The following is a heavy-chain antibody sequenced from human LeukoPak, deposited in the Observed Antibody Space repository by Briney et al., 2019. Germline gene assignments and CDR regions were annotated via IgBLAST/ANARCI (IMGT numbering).Heavy chain of an antibody. Sequence: SVKVSCKASGGTFSSYAISWVPQAPGQGLEWMGGIIPIFGTANYAQKFQGRVTITTDESTSTAYMELSSLRSEDTAVYYCARGGGHYYDSSGYYFDAFDIWGQGTMVTVSS. CDR3: ARGGGHYYDSSGYYFDAFDI. CDR1: GGTFSSYA. V-gene: IGHV1-69*05. J-gene: IGHJ3*02. D-gene: IGHD3-22*01. CDR2: IIPIFGTA.